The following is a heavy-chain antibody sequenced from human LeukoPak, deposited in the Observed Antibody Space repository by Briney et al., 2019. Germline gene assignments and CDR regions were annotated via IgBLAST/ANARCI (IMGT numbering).Heavy chain of an antibody. D-gene: IGHD1-26*01. V-gene: IGHV3-11*01. Sequence: PGGSLRLSCAASGFTFSDYYMSWIRQAPGKGLEWVSYISSSGSTIYYADSVKGRFTISRDNAKNSLYLQMNSLRAEDTALYYCASSPGSWYYFDYWGQGTLVTVSS. CDR2: ISSSGSTI. J-gene: IGHJ4*02. CDR1: GFTFSDYY. CDR3: ASSPGSWYYFDY.